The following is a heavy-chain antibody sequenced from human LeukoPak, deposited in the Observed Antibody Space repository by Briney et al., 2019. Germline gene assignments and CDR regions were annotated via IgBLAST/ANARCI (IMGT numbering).Heavy chain of an antibody. CDR1: GYTFTSYG. J-gene: IGHJ3*02. V-gene: IGHV1-18*01. CDR3: ARGLLGLWFGELLPQGDAFDI. D-gene: IGHD3-10*01. Sequence: ASVKVSCKASGYTFTSYGISWVRQAPGQGLEWMGWISAYNGNTNYAQKLQGRVTMTTDTSTSTAYMELRSLRSDDTAVYYCARGLLGLWFGELLPQGDAFDIWGQGTMVTVSS. CDR2: ISAYNGNT.